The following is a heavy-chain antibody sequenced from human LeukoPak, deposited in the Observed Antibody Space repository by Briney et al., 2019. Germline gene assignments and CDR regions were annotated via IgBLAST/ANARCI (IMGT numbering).Heavy chain of an antibody. CDR3: ACYVIAPPY. V-gene: IGHV3-74*01. D-gene: IGHD2-15*01. Sequence: PGGSLRLSCAASGFTFSSYWMHWVRQAPGKGLVWVSHINNDGSSTSYADSVKGRFTISRDNAKNTLYLQMNSLRTEDTAVYYCACYVIAPPYWGQGTQVTVSS. CDR1: GFTFSSYW. J-gene: IGHJ4*02. CDR2: INNDGSST.